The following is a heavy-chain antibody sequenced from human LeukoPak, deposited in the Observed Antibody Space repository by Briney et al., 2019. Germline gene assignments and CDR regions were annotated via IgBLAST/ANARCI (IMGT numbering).Heavy chain of an antibody. CDR2: INLSGST. D-gene: IGHD5-18*01. Sequence: SETLSLTCAVYGGSFSDHYWSWIRQAPGKGLEWIGEINLSGSTNYNPSLRSRVTISLETSKNQFFLKVSSVTAADTAVYYCARRRIQIWGTYYYYYIDVWNKGTTVTISS. V-gene: IGHV4-34*01. CDR1: GGSFSDHY. CDR3: ARRRIQIWGTYYYYYIDV. J-gene: IGHJ6*03.